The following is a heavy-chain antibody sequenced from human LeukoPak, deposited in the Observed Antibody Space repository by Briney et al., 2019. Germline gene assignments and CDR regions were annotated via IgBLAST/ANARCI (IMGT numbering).Heavy chain of an antibody. V-gene: IGHV3-7*03. Sequence: GGSLRLSCVVSGFTLSSRGMMWVRQAPGEGLEWMTNINRDGSETNYVDSVKGRFTITRDNAENSLYLQMNSLKVEDSAIYYCATYDSWSGYNIAYWGQGTLVTVSS. CDR3: ATYDSWSGYNIAY. J-gene: IGHJ4*02. CDR2: INRDGSET. CDR1: GFTLSSRG. D-gene: IGHD3-3*01.